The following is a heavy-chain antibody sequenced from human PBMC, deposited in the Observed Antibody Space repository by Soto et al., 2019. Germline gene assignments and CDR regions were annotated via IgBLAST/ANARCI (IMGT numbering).Heavy chain of an antibody. CDR1: GFTFSSYA. V-gene: IGHV3-23*01. J-gene: IGHJ4*02. D-gene: IGHD1-26*01. CDR2: ISGSGGST. Sequence: EVQLLESGGGLVQPGGSLRLSCAASGFTFSSYAMSWVRQAPGKGLEWVSAISGSGGSTYYADSVKGRFTISRGNSKNTLYLQMNSLRAEDTAVYYCAKDRVGDGYNRHFDYWGQGTLVTVSS. CDR3: AKDRVGDGYNRHFDY.